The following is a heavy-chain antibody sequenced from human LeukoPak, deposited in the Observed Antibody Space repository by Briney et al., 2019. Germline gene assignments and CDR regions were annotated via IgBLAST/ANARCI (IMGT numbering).Heavy chain of an antibody. CDR3: ARGGDIVVVPAATSGSNWFDP. D-gene: IGHD2-2*01. V-gene: IGHV4-34*01. Sequence: SETLSLTCAVYGGSFSGYYWSWIRQPPGKGLEWIGEINHSGSTNYNPPLKSRVTISVDTSKNQFSLKLSSVTAADTAVYYCARGGDIVVVPAATSGSNWFDPWGQGTLVTVSS. J-gene: IGHJ5*02. CDR1: GGSFSGYY. CDR2: INHSGST.